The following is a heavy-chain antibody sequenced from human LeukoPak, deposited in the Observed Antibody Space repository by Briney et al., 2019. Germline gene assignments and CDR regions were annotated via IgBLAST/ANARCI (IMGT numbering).Heavy chain of an antibody. D-gene: IGHD4-17*01. V-gene: IGHV3-64D*06. J-gene: IGHJ6*02. CDR2: ISCNGGST. Sequence: GGSLRLSCSASGFTFSSYAMHWVRQAPGKGLEYVSAISCNGGSTYYADSVKGRFTISRDNSKNTLYLQMSSLRAEDTAVYYCVRAYGDYDYYYYGMDVWGQGTTVTVSS. CDR1: GFTFSSYA. CDR3: VRAYGDYDYYYYGMDV.